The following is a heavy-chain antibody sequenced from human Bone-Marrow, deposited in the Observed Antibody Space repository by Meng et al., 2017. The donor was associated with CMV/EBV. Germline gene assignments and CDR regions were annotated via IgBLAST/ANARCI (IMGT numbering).Heavy chain of an antibody. CDR2: INPTNGAT. Sequence: FPGYYIHWVRQAPGQGLEWMGWINPTNGATNYAQKFQGRVTMTRHTPISTAYMELSRLRSDDTAVYYCAREGLWDFCSSTSCYSFDYWGHGTLVTVSS. CDR1: FPGYY. CDR3: AREGLWDFCSSTSCYSFDY. D-gene: IGHD2-2*01. V-gene: IGHV1-2*02. J-gene: IGHJ4*01.